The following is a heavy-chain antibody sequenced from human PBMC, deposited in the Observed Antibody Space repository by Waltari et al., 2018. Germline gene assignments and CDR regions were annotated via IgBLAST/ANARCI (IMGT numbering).Heavy chain of an antibody. Sequence: EMQLLESGGGLVQPGGSLRLSCAASGFTFRSYAITWVRQAPGKGLEWVSAIRGSGGNTYYADSVKGRFTISRDNSKNTLYLQMNSLRAEDTAVYYCARKVRDSYSYMDVWGKGTTVTVSS. CDR1: GFTFRSYA. CDR2: IRGSGGNT. V-gene: IGHV3-23*01. CDR3: ARKVRDSYSYMDV. J-gene: IGHJ6*03.